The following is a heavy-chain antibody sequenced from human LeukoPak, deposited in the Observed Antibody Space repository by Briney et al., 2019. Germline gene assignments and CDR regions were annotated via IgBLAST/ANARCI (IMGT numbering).Heavy chain of an antibody. D-gene: IGHD6-13*01. CDR2: ISSSSSYI. CDR1: GFTFNSYS. CDR3: ARDIEAIAAAPGGY. Sequence: GGSLRLSCAASGFTFNSYSMNWVRQAPGKGLEWVSSISSSSSYIYYADSVKGRFTIPRDNAKNSLYLQMNSLRAEDTAVYYCARDIEAIAAAPGGYWGQGTLVTVSS. J-gene: IGHJ4*02. V-gene: IGHV3-21*01.